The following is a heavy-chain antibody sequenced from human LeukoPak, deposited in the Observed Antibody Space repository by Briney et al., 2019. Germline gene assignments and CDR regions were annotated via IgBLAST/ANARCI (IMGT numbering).Heavy chain of an antibody. J-gene: IGHJ3*01. Sequence: GGSLRLSCAASGFHFSNYVMTWVRQAPGKGLECVSGISGSGGKTYYADSVTGRFTISRDNSKNTLYLQMNSLKAEDTAVYYCAIGERFIDAFEFWGQGTVVTVSS. CDR2: ISGSGGKT. CDR1: GFHFSNYV. CDR3: AIGERFIDAFEF. V-gene: IGHV3-23*01.